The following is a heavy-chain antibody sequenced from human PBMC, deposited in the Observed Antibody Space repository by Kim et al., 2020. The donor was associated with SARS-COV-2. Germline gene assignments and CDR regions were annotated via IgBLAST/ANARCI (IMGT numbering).Heavy chain of an antibody. J-gene: IGHJ2*01. CDR1: GFSVSDYY. Sequence: GGSLRLSCAASGFSVSDYYMTWVRQVPGKGLEWVSLLESGGRGFSAYYTDSVRGRFTSSRHDSQNTLTLQMNSLRPEDTAVYYCARENYPNTWPHWYFDLWGRGTLVKVSS. CDR3: ARENYPNTWPHWYFDL. D-gene: IGHD3-10*01. CDR2: LESGGRGFSA. V-gene: IGHV3-53*04.